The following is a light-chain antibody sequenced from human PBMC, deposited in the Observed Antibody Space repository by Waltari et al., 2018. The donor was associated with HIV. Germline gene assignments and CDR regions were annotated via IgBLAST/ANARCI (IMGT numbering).Light chain of an antibody. CDR3: QSYDSSLSDLL. CDR1: RSHIGAGSD. Sequence: QSVLTPPPSVSGAPGQRVPIPCTGRRSHIGAGSDVHWDPQLPGKAPKLLISVNNNRPSGVPDRFSGSKSGTSTSLAITGLQAEDEADYYCQSYDSSLSDLLFGGGTKLTVL. CDR2: VNN. J-gene: IGLJ3*02. V-gene: IGLV1-40*01.